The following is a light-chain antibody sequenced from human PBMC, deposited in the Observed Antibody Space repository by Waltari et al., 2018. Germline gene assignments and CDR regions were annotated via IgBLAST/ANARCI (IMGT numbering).Light chain of an antibody. CDR3: QQRSDLPPVT. Sequence: EIVLTQSPATLSLSPGERATLSCRASQSISTYLAWYQQRPGQAPRLLISDASYWAPGIPARFSGSGSGTDFTLTSSSLEAEDFAVYFCQQRSDLPPVTFGQGTKVEV. V-gene: IGKV3-11*01. J-gene: IGKJ1*01. CDR2: DAS. CDR1: QSISTY.